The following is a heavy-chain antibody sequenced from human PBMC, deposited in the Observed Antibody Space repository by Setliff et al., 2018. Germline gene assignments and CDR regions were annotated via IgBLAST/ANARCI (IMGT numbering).Heavy chain of an antibody. J-gene: IGHJ4*02. CDR3: ARSSLPGKGWYDY. CDR2: ISGSSASI. D-gene: IGHD2-15*01. Sequence: RLSCAASEFTFNSYTMNWVRQAPGKGLEWVSSISGSSASIYYADSVKGRLTISRDNVKNLLYLQMSSLRAEDTAVYYCARSSLPGKGWYDYWGQGTLVTVSS. V-gene: IGHV3-21*06. CDR1: EFTFNSYT.